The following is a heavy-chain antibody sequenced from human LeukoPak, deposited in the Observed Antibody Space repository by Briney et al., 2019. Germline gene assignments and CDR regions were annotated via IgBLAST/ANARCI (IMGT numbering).Heavy chain of an antibody. J-gene: IGHJ5*02. Sequence: GESLKISCKGSGYSFTSYWIGWVRQMPGKGLERMGIIYPGDSDTRYSPSFQGQVTISADKSISTAYLQWSSLKASDTAMYYCARLGGVRYCSSTSCYPDWFDPWGQGTLVTVSS. V-gene: IGHV5-51*01. CDR3: ARLGGVRYCSSTSCYPDWFDP. CDR1: GYSFTSYW. CDR2: IYPGDSDT. D-gene: IGHD2-2*01.